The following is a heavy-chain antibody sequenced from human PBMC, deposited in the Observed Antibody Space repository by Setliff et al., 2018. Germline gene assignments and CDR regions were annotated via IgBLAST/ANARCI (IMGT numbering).Heavy chain of an antibody. CDR2: FDPEDGET. CDR1: GYTLTELS. Sequence: ASVKVSCKVSGYTLTELSMHWVRQAPGKGLEWMGGFDPEDGETIYAQKLQGRVTMTTDTSTSTAYMELRSLRSDDTAVYYCARDLVGYCSGGSCYDWDYWGQGTQFTVSS. V-gene: IGHV1-24*01. J-gene: IGHJ4*02. D-gene: IGHD2-15*01. CDR3: ARDLVGYCSGGSCYDWDY.